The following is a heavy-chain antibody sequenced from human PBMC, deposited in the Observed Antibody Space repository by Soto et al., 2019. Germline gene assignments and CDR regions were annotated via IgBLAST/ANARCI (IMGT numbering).Heavy chain of an antibody. CDR1: GFTFSDYY. CDR3: ARDTNQFHH. Sequence: QVQLVESGGGLFKPGGSLRLSCAASGFTFSDYYMTWIRQAPGKGLEWISYITSSGNTIYYADSVKGRFTISRDNAKNPLYLQMNSLSAEDTAVYYCARDTNQFHHWGQGTLVTVSS. D-gene: IGHD2-2*01. V-gene: IGHV3-11*01. J-gene: IGHJ1*01. CDR2: ITSSGNTI.